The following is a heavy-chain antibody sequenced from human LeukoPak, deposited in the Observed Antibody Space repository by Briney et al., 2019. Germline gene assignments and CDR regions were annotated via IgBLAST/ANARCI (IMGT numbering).Heavy chain of an antibody. CDR2: IYTSGST. J-gene: IGHJ5*02. Sequence: SETLSLTCTVSGGSISSYYWSWIRQPAGKGLEWLGRIYTSGSTNYNPSLKSRVTMSVDTSKNQFSLKLSSVTAADTAVYYCAREVVVVVPAATVRFDPWGQGTLVTVSP. V-gene: IGHV4-4*07. D-gene: IGHD2-2*01. CDR3: AREVVVVVPAATVRFDP. CDR1: GGSISSYY.